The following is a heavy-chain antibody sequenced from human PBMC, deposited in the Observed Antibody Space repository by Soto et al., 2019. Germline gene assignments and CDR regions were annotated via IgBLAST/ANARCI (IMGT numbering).Heavy chain of an antibody. CDR2: ISGSGGST. Sequence: GGSLRLSCAASGFTFSSYAMSWVRQAPGKGLEWVSAISGSGGSTYYADSVKGRFTISRDNSKNTLYLQMNSLRAEDTAVYYCASAPVLRFLEWLFDYWGQGTLVTVSS. CDR1: GFTFSSYA. J-gene: IGHJ4*02. V-gene: IGHV3-23*01. D-gene: IGHD3-3*01. CDR3: ASAPVLRFLEWLFDY.